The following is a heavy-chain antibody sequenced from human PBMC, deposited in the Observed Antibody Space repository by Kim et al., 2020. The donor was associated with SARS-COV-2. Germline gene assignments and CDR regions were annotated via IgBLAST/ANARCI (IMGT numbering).Heavy chain of an antibody. CDR3: AKSVVRSSWSQFDY. D-gene: IGHD6-13*01. Sequence: GGSLRLSCEASGFTFSTYAMNWVRQAPGRGLEWVSVIGGGGATTNYADSVKGRFTISRDNSKNTLYLQMNSLRADDTAVYYCAKSVVRSSWSQFDYWGQG. CDR1: GFTFSTYA. J-gene: IGHJ4*02. CDR2: IGGGGATT. V-gene: IGHV3-23*01.